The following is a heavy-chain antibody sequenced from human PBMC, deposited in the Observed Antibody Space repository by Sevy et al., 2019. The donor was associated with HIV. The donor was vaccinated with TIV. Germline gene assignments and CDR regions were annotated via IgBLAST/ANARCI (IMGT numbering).Heavy chain of an antibody. V-gene: IGHV4-59*01. CDR3: ARVWDYYDSSGYYYP. D-gene: IGHD3-22*01. CDR1: GGSISSYY. Sequence: SETLSLTCTVSGGSISSYYWSWIRQPPGKGLEWIGYIYYSGSTNYNPSLKSRVTISVDTSKNQFSLKLSSVTAADTAVYYCARVWDYYDSSGYYYPWGQGTLVTVSS. CDR2: IYYSGST. J-gene: IGHJ5*02.